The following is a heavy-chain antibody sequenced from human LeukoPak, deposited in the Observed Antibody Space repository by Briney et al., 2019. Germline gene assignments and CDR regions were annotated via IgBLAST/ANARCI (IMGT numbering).Heavy chain of an antibody. V-gene: IGHV3-7*03. Sequence: PGGSLRLSCAASGFTFSSYWMSWVRQAPGKGLEWVANIRQDGNEKYYVDSVKGRFIISRDNAKNSLYLQINSLIAEDTAVYFCATSKLEWLFNFYYWGQGTLVTVSS. J-gene: IGHJ4*02. CDR3: ATSKLEWLFNFYY. CDR2: IRQDGNEK. CDR1: GFTFSSYW. D-gene: IGHD3-3*01.